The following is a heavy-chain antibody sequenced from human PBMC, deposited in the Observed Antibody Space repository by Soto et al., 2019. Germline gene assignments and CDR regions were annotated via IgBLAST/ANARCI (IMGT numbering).Heavy chain of an antibody. D-gene: IGHD4-17*01. CDR1: GFTFSAYA. CDR3: ASSDLQYDDYPFAY. J-gene: IGHJ4*02. Sequence: QVQLVESGGGVVQPGRSLRLSCAASGFTFSAYAMHWVRQAPGKGLEWVAVISSDGSDEYYADSVKGRFTISRANSKNTLFLQMNSLRAEDTAVYYCASSDLQYDDYPFAYWGQGTLVTVSS. V-gene: IGHV3-30*01. CDR2: ISSDGSDE.